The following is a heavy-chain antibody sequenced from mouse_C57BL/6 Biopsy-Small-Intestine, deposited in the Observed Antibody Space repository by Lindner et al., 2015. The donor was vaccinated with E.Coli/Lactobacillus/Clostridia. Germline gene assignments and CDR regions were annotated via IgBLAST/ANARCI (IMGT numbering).Heavy chain of an antibody. Sequence: VQLQESGGGLVKPGGSLKLSCAASGFTFSDYGMHWVRQAPEKGLEWVTYISRGSSTIYYADTVKGRFTISRDNAKNTLFLQMTSLRSEDTAMYYCTRMGWDGYFDYWGQGTNSHSLL. CDR2: ISRGSSTI. CDR1: GFTFSDYG. J-gene: IGHJ2*01. D-gene: IGHD4-1*01. CDR3: TRMGWDGYFDY. V-gene: IGHV5-17*01.